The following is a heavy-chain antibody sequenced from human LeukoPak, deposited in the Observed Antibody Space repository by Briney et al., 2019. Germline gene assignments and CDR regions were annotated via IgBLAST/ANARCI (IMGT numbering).Heavy chain of an antibody. CDR1: GYTFTSYD. D-gene: IGHD6-13*01. J-gene: IGHJ4*02. CDR3: ARGVSSSWGGVYYFDY. V-gene: IGHV1-8*03. Sequence: GASVKVSCKASGYTFTSYDINWVRQATGQGLEWMGWMNPNSGNTGYAQKFQGRVTITRNTSISTAYMELSSLRSEDTAVYYCARGVSSSWGGVYYFDYWGQGTLVTVSS. CDR2: MNPNSGNT.